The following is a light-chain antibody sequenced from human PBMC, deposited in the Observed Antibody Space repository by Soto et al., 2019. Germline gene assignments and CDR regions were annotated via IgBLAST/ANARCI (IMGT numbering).Light chain of an antibody. CDR3: QHCGTSRT. CDR1: QSVSRNN. J-gene: IGKJ1*01. CDR2: ATS. V-gene: IGKV3-20*01. Sequence: EVVLTQSQGTLSLSPGEVAPLSCRASQSVSRNNRAWYQQKTGQAPRLLIFATSNSASGVPERFGGSGSETEFTLTISGLEPEDSAVYYCQHCGTSRTFGQGTKVDI.